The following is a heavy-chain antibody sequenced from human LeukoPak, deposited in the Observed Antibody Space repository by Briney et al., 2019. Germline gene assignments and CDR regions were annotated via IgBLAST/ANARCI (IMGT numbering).Heavy chain of an antibody. J-gene: IGHJ6*03. CDR3: AKVGYCSSTSCYKYYYYMDV. Sequence: GGSLRLSCAASGFTFSSYGMHWVRQAPGKGLEWVAFTRYDGSNKYYADSVKGRFTISRDNSKNTLYLQMNSLRAEDTAVYYCAKVGYCSSTSCYKYYYYMDVWGKGTTVTVSS. V-gene: IGHV3-30*02. CDR1: GFTFSSYG. D-gene: IGHD2-2*02. CDR2: TRYDGSNK.